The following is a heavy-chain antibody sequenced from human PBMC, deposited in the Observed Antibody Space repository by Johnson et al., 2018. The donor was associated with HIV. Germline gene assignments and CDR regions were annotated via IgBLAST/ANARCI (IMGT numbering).Heavy chain of an antibody. CDR1: GFTFSGSA. CDR3: ARDGRDLVTRGSFDV. Sequence: VQLVESGGGLVQPGGSLKLSCAASGFTFSGSAMHWVRQASGNGLEWVSVIFSVGDVYYADSVKGRFTISRDNSKNMVYLQMNSLRPEDTAVYYCARDGRDLVTRGSFDVWGQGTVVTVSS. CDR2: IFSVGDV. D-gene: IGHD3-9*01. J-gene: IGHJ3*01. V-gene: IGHV3-66*02.